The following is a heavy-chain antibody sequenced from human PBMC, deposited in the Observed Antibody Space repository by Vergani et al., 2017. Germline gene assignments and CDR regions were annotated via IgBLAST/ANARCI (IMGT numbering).Heavy chain of an antibody. Sequence: QVQLVQSGAEVKKPGSSVKVSCKASGGTFSSYTISWVRQAPGQGLEWMGRIIPILGIANYAQKFQGRVTITADKSTSTAYMELSSLRSEDTAVYYCASTHESGCSYGWYNWFDPWSQGTLVTVSS. CDR3: ASTHESGCSYGWYNWFDP. CDR1: GGTFSSYT. J-gene: IGHJ5*02. D-gene: IGHD5-18*01. CDR2: IIPILGIA. V-gene: IGHV1-69*02.